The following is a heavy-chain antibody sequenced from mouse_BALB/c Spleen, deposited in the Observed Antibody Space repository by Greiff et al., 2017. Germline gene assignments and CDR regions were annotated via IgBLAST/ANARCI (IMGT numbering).Heavy chain of an antibody. CDR2: IDPYYGGT. D-gene: IGHD1-1*01. CDR3: ARLGYYGSIKAMDY. CDR1: GYSFTGYN. J-gene: IGHJ4*01. Sequence: EVKLVESGPELEKPGASVKISCKASGYSFTGYNMNWVKQSNGKSLEWIGNIDPYYGGTSYNQKFKGKATLTVDKSSSTAYMQLKSLTSEDSAVYYCARLGYYGSIKAMDYWGQGTSVTVSS. V-gene: IGHV1-39*01.